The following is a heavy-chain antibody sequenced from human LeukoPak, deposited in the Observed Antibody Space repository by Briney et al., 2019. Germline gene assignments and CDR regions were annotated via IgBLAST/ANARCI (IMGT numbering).Heavy chain of an antibody. V-gene: IGHV1-69*05. CDR2: IIPIFGTA. CDR1: GGTFSSYA. J-gene: IGHJ4*02. D-gene: IGHD1-26*01. Sequence: SVKVSCKASGGTFSSYAISWVRQAPGQGLEWMGGIIPIFGTANYAQKFQGRVTITTDDSTSTAYMELSSLRSEDTAVYYCARGEWELTSIDYWGQGTLVTVSS. CDR3: ARGEWELTSIDY.